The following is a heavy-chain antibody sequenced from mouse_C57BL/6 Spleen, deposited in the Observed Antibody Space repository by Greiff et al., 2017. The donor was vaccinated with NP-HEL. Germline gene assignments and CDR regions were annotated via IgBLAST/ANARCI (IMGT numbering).Heavy chain of an antibody. CDR1: GFTFSDYG. D-gene: IGHD1-1*01. V-gene: IGHV5-17*01. CDR2: ISSGSSTI. Sequence: EVQLVESGGGLVKPGGSLKLSCAASGFTFSDYGMHWVRQAPEKGLEWVAYISSGSSTIYYADTVKGRFTISRDNAKNTLFLQMTSLRSEDTAMYYCAREFYGSSLAWFAYWGQGTLVTVSA. J-gene: IGHJ3*01. CDR3: AREFYGSSLAWFAY.